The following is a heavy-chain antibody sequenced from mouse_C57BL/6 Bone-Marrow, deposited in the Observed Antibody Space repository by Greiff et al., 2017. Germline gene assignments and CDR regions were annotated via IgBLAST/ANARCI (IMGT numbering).Heavy chain of an antibody. CDR3: ALMVTTPYYYAMDY. J-gene: IGHJ4*01. D-gene: IGHD2-3*01. Sequence: EVMLVESGGDLVKPGGSLKLSCAASGFTFSSYGMSWVRQTPDKRLEWVATISSGGSYTYSPDSVKGRFTISRDNAKNTLYLQMSSLKSEDTAMYYCALMVTTPYYYAMDYWGQGTSVTVSS. V-gene: IGHV5-6*01. CDR1: GFTFSSYG. CDR2: ISSGGSYT.